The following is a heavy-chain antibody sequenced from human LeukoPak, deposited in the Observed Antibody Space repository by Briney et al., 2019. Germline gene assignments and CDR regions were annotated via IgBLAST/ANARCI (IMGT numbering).Heavy chain of an antibody. D-gene: IGHD2-15*01. Sequence: SQTLSLTCAVYGGSFSGYYWGWIRQPPGKGLEWIGSISYSGSTYYNSSLKSRVTMSADTSKNQFSLKLSSVTAADTAVYFCASALGYCSGGSCEYFFDDWGQGTLVTVSS. CDR2: ISYSGST. CDR3: ASALGYCSGGSCEYFFDD. J-gene: IGHJ4*02. V-gene: IGHV4-34*01. CDR1: GGSFSGYY.